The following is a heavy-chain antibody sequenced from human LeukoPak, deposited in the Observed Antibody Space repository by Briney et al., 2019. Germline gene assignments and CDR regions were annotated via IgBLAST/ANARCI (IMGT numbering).Heavy chain of an antibody. Sequence: GGSLRLSCAASGFTLSSYAMSWVRQGPGKGLEWVSAISVSGNTYHADSVKGRFTISRDNSKNTLYLQMSSLRAEDTAVYFCAKRGSSSTFGDAFDIWGQGTMVTVSS. V-gene: IGHV3-23*01. J-gene: IGHJ3*02. D-gene: IGHD6-6*01. CDR2: ISVSGNT. CDR1: GFTLSSYA. CDR3: AKRGSSSTFGDAFDI.